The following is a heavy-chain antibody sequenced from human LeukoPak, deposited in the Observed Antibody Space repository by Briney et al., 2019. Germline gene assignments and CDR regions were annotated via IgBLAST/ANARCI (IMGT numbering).Heavy chain of an antibody. J-gene: IGHJ4*02. CDR3: ASGTYDFVWGSYHYGLFDY. Sequence: ASVKVSCKASGGTFSSYDISWVRQAPGQGLEWMGRIIPILDIANYAQKFQGRVTITADKSTNTAYMELSSLRSEDTAVYYCASGTYDFVWGSYHYGLFDYWGQGTLVTVSS. CDR2: IIPILDIA. V-gene: IGHV1-69*04. CDR1: GGTFSSYD. D-gene: IGHD3-16*02.